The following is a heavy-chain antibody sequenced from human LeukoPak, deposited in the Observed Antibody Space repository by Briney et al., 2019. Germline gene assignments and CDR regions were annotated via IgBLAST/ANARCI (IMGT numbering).Heavy chain of an antibody. Sequence: PSETLSLTCTVSGGSIISSSYYWGWIRQPPGKGVEWIGSIYYSGSTYYNPSLKSRVTISVDTSKNQFSLKLSSVTAADTAVYYCARHGIAVAGHFDYWGQGTLVTVSS. CDR3: ARHGIAVAGHFDY. CDR2: IYYSGST. J-gene: IGHJ4*02. CDR1: GGSIISSSYY. V-gene: IGHV4-39*01. D-gene: IGHD6-19*01.